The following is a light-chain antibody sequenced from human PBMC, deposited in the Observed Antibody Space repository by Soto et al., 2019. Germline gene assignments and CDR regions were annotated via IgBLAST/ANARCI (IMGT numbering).Light chain of an antibody. Sequence: EVVVTQSPGTLSLSPGERAALSCRASQSLTYNYLAWFQQKPGQAPRLLIYGISNRATGIPDRFSGSGSGTDFTLTFSRLEPEDFAVYYCQRYGSSPPWTCGQGTKVEIK. CDR1: QSLTYNY. CDR2: GIS. J-gene: IGKJ1*01. CDR3: QRYGSSPPWT. V-gene: IGKV3-20*01.